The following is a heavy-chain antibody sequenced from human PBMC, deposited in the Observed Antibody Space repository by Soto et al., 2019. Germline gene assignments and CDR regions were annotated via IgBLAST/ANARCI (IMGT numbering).Heavy chain of an antibody. CDR2: ISGSGGST. Sequence: GGSLRLSCAAPGVTFSSLGMSWVRQAPGKGLEWVSAISGSGGSTYYADSVKGRFTISRDNSKNTLYLQMNSLRAEDTAVYYCAKEPTADSRYYFDYWGQGTLVTAPQ. CDR1: GVTFSSLG. V-gene: IGHV3-23*01. CDR3: AKEPTADSRYYFDY. J-gene: IGHJ4*02. D-gene: IGHD2-21*02.